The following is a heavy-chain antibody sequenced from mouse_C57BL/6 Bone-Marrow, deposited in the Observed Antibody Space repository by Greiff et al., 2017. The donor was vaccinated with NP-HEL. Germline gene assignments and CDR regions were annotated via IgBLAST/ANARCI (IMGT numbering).Heavy chain of an antibody. CDR3: ARSGWITFDY. J-gene: IGHJ2*01. V-gene: IGHV1-4*01. CDR1: GYTFTSYS. CDR2: INPSSGYT. D-gene: IGHD1-1*01. Sequence: VQLQQSGAELARPGASVKMSCKASGYTFTSYSMNWVKQRPGQGLEWIGYINPSSGYTKYNQKFKDKATLTADKYSSTAYMQLSSLTSEDSAVYYYARSGWITFDYWGQGTTLTVSS.